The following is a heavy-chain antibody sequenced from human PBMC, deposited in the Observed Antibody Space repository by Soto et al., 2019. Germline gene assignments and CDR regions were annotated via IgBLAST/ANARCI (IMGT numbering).Heavy chain of an antibody. D-gene: IGHD5-12*01. CDR3: ARDQYSGYQFDS. CDR2: IYYRGST. CDR1: GGSISSGDYY. V-gene: IGHV4-31*03. Sequence: PSETLSLTCTVSGGSISSGDYYWSWIRQHPGKGLEWIGYIYYRGSTYYNPSLKSRLTISVDTSKNQFSLKLSSVTAADTAVYYCARDQYSGYQFDSWGQGILVTVSS. J-gene: IGHJ4*02.